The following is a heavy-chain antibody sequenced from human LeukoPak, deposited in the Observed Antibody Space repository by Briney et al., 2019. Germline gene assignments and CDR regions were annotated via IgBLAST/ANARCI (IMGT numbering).Heavy chain of an antibody. D-gene: IGHD3-22*01. V-gene: IGHV4-4*07. CDR1: GGSISRYY. J-gene: IGHJ4*01. CDR3: AREDYDSSGYEY. CDR2: IYSSGST. Sequence: SETLSLTCTVSGGSISRYYWSWIRQPAGKGLEWIGRIYSSGSTNYNPSLKSRVTMSVDTSKNQFSLKLSSVTAADAAVYYCAREDYDSSGYEYWGQEPWSPSPQ.